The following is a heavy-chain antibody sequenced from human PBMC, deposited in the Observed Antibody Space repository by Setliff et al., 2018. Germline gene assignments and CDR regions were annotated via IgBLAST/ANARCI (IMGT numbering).Heavy chain of an antibody. CDR1: GGTFRSYC. D-gene: IGHD1-26*01. J-gene: IGHJ6*03. V-gene: IGHV1-69*05. CDR3: AREGVGTRSSTDYRYYMDV. CDR2: TIPSFGST. Sequence: SVKVSCKASGGTFRSYCISWVRQAPGQGLEWMGGTIPSFGSTNYAQKCQDRVTIITDESTSTAYMELSSLRTEDTGVYYCAREGVGTRSSTDYRYYMDVWGKGTTVAVSS.